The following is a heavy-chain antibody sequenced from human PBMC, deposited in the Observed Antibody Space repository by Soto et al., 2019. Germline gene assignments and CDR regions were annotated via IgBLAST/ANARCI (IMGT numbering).Heavy chain of an antibody. Sequence: EMQLVESGGGLVQPGGSLRLSCAASGFTFSSYWMHWVRQAPGKGLVWVSRINSDGSSTSYADSVKGRFTISRDNAKNTLYLQMNSLRAEDTAVYYCARDPIEDIVVVPAVGDNWFDPWGQGTLVTVSS. CDR1: GFTFSSYW. J-gene: IGHJ5*02. CDR2: INSDGSST. CDR3: ARDPIEDIVVVPAVGDNWFDP. D-gene: IGHD2-2*01. V-gene: IGHV3-74*01.